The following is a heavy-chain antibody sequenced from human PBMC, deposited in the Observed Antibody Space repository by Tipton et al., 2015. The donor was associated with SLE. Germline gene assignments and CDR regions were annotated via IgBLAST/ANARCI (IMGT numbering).Heavy chain of an antibody. CDR1: GGSINSGSYS. J-gene: IGHJ4*02. D-gene: IGHD6-13*01. CDR3: ARENHIAAAAGGYFDY. CDR2: IYYSGST. V-gene: IGHV4-61*01. Sequence: TLSLTCTVSGGSINSGSYSWSWIRQPPGKGLEWIGYIYYSGSTNYNPSLKSRVTISVDKSKNQFSLKLSSVTAADTAVYYCARENHIAAAAGGYFDYWGQGTLVTVSS.